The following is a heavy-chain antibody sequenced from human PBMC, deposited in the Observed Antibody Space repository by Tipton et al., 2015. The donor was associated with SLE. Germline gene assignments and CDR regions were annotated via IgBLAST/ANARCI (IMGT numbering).Heavy chain of an antibody. CDR3: ARDHPGAGAFDY. V-gene: IGHV4-4*07. Sequence: TLSLTCTVSGGSISNYYWCWIRQPAGKGLEWSGRIYTSGSTNYNPSLKSRVTMLVDTSKNQCSRKVSSVAAADTAVYYCARDHPGAGAFDYWGQGTLVSVSS. CDR2: IYTSGST. CDR1: GGSISNYY. D-gene: IGHD6-19*01. J-gene: IGHJ4*02.